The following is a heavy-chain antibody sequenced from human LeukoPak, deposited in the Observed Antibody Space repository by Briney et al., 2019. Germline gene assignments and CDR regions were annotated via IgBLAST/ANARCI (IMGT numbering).Heavy chain of an antibody. CDR3: AKGFGPLDDWYLDL. D-gene: IGHD3-3*01. Sequence: QPGRSLRLSCAASGFTFDDYAMHWVRQAPGKGLEWVSGISWNSGSIGYADSVKGRFTISRDNAKNSLYLQRNSLRPEDMALYYCAKGFGPLDDWYLDLWGRGTLVTVSS. CDR2: ISWNSGSI. J-gene: IGHJ2*01. V-gene: IGHV3-9*03. CDR1: GFTFDDYA.